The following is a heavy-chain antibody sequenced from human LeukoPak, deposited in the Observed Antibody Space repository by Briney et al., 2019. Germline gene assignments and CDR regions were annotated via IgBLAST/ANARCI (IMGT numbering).Heavy chain of an antibody. D-gene: IGHD5-12*01. Sequence: SETLSLTCTVSGGSISSYYWSWIRQPAGKGLEWIGRIYTSGSTNYNPSLKSRVTISVDTSKNQFSLKLSSVTAADTAVYYCARAEALTWLRLRERRYYFDYWGQGTLVTVSS. CDR2: IYTSGST. CDR3: ARAEALTWLRLRERRYYFDY. V-gene: IGHV4-4*07. J-gene: IGHJ4*02. CDR1: GGSISSYY.